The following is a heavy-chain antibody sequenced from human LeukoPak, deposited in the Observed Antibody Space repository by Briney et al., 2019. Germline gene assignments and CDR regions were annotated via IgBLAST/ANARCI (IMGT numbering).Heavy chain of an antibody. D-gene: IGHD5-12*01. Sequence: SPTLSLTCPVAGASISSHCWSWVRQHPGKGLGWLGYIYYSGSTNYNPSLKSRVTISVDTSKNQFSLKLSSVTAADTAVYYCARGFIVATIHLDYWGQGTLVTVSS. J-gene: IGHJ4*02. CDR3: ARGFIVATIHLDY. CDR2: IYYSGST. V-gene: IGHV4-59*11. CDR1: GASISSHC.